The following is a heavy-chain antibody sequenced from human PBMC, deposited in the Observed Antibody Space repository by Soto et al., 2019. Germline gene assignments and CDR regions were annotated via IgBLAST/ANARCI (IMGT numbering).Heavy chain of an antibody. V-gene: IGHV4-59*08. Sequence: QVQLQESGPGLVKPSETLSLTCTVSGGSISSYYWSWIRQPPGKGLEWIGYIYYSGSTNYNPSLKSRVTISVDTSKNPLSLKLTSVTAADTAVYYCARRYGGTFDYWGQGTLVTVSS. D-gene: IGHD2-15*01. CDR1: GGSISSYY. CDR2: IYYSGST. CDR3: ARRYGGTFDY. J-gene: IGHJ4*02.